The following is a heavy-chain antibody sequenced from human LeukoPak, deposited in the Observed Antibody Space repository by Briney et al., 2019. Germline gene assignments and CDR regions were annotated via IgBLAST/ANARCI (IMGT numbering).Heavy chain of an antibody. CDR1: GGSFSGYY. CDR2: INHSENT. CDR3: AQENNWSFDP. D-gene: IGHD1-20*01. Sequence: SETLSLTCAVYGGSFSGYYWGWIRQPPGKGLKWIGEINHSENTNYNPSLKSRVTISVDTSKNQFSLKLSSVTAADTAVYYCAQENNWSFDPWGQGTLVTVSS. V-gene: IGHV4-34*01. J-gene: IGHJ5*02.